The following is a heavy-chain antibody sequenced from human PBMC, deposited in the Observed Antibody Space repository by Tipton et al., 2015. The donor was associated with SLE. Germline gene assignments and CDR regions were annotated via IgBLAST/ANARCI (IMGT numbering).Heavy chain of an antibody. J-gene: IGHJ5*02. CDR1: GFTFDDYA. V-gene: IGHV3-9*01. Sequence: SLRLSCVASGFTFDDYAVHWVRQAPGKGLEWVSGISWNGRSTVYADSVKGRFIISRDNAKNSLFLQMNSLRPEDTALYYCAKDSGSGWYNWFDPWGQGTLVTVSS. CDR2: ISWNGRST. D-gene: IGHD6-19*01. CDR3: AKDSGSGWYNWFDP.